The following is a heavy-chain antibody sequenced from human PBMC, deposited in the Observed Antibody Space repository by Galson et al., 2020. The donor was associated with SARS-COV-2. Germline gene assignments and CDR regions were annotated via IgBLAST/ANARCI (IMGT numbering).Heavy chain of an antibody. CDR2: ISYDGSNK. D-gene: IGHD3-16*02. J-gene: IGHJ4*01. CDR1: GFTFSSYG. CDR3: AKDAWGSYRGPVDY. V-gene: IGHV3-30*18. Sequence: GESLKISCAASGFTFSSYGMHWVRQAPGKGLEWVAVISYDGSNKYYADSVKGRFTFSRDNSKNTLYLQMNSLRAEDTAVYYCAKDAWGSYRGPVDYWGHGTLVTVSS.